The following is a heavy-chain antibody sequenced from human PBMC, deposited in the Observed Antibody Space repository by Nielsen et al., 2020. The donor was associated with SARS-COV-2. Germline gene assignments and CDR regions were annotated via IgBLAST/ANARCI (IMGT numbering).Heavy chain of an antibody. D-gene: IGHD6-19*01. J-gene: IGHJ4*02. CDR1: GFTFSSYW. CDR3: ARDIFPLLAVAGTGFDY. Sequence: GGSLRLSCAASGFTFSSYWMHWVRQAPGKGLVWVSRINSDGSSTSYADSVKGRFTISRDNAKNTLYLQMNSLRAEDTAVYYCARDIFPLLAVAGTGFDYWGQGTLVTVSS. V-gene: IGHV3-74*01. CDR2: INSDGSST.